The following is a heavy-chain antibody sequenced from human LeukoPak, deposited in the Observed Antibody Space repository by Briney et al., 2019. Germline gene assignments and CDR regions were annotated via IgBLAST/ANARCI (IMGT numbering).Heavy chain of an antibody. J-gene: IGHJ5*02. V-gene: IGHV4-59*01. D-gene: IGHD2-21*02. CDR2: VASSGTS. CDR1: GDSLNTYY. Sequence: PSEALCLTCTVSGDSLNTYYWTWIRQTPGKGLEWVGFVASSGTSNYNPSLKSRVSISIDTSKNQFSLALTSVTPADTAVYYCARVVRGVVTSNWFDPWGQGTLVSVSS. CDR3: ARVVRGVVTSNWFDP.